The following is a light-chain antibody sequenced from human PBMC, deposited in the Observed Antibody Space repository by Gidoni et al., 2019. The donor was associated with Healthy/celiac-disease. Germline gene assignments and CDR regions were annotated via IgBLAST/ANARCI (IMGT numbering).Light chain of an antibody. V-gene: IGKV2-28*01. CDR1: QSLLHSNGYNY. J-gene: IGKJ4*01. Sequence: DVVMTQSPLSLPVTPGEPASISCRSSQSLLHSNGYNYLDWYLQKPGQSPQLLIYLCSNRASGVPDRFSGRGSGTDFTLNISRVEAEDVGVYYCMQALQTPLTFGGGTKVEIK. CDR2: LCS. CDR3: MQALQTPLT.